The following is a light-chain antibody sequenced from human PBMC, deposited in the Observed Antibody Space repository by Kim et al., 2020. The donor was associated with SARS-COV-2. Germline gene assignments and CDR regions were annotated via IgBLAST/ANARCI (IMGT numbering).Light chain of an antibody. CDR2: GAS. J-gene: IGKJ2*01. CDR1: QSVSSKY. V-gene: IGKV3-20*01. Sequence: EIVLTQYPGTLSLSPGERATLSCKASQSVSSKYLAWYQHKPGQPPRLLIFGASTRATGVPGRFSGSGSGTDFSLLISRLEPEDFAVYYCQKYGSSYIFGQGTKLEI. CDR3: QKYGSSYI.